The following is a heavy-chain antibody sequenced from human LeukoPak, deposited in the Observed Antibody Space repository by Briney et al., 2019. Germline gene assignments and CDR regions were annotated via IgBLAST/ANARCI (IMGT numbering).Heavy chain of an antibody. J-gene: IGHJ2*01. CDR1: GGSISSNSYY. Sequence: SQTLSLTCTVSGGSISSNSYYWGCIHHPPGKGREWIGIIYYSGTTYYHPSLKSRVTISVDTSKNPFSLKMSTVTAAATAVYYCARASQYYDLLWGGGSPVTVSS. CDR3: ARASQYYDLL. V-gene: IGHV4-39*07. CDR2: IYYSGTT. D-gene: IGHD3-3*01.